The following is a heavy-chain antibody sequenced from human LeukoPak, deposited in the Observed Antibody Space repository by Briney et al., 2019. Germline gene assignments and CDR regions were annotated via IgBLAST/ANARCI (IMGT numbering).Heavy chain of an antibody. Sequence: GGSLRLSCAASGFTVSSNYMTWVRQAPGKGLEWVSAISGSGGNTYYADSVSGRFTISRDNSKNTLYMQMTSLRAEDTAVYYCAKGAARFLERSVAAFDIWGHGTLVTVSS. D-gene: IGHD2-15*01. CDR2: ISGSGGNT. CDR1: GFTVSSNY. J-gene: IGHJ3*02. CDR3: AKGAARFLERSVAAFDI. V-gene: IGHV3-23*01.